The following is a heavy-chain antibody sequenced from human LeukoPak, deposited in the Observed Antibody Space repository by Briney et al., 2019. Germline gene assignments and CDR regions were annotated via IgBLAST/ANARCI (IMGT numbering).Heavy chain of an antibody. J-gene: IGHJ3*02. Sequence: GGSLRLSCAVSGFTFNNYWMSWVRQAPGKGLEWVSVIYSGGSTYYADSVKGRFTVSRDNSKNTLYLQMSSLRAEDTAVYYCARAYYYDSSGYYNAFDIWGQGTMVTVSS. CDR3: ARAYYYDSSGYYNAFDI. CDR1: GFTFNNYW. CDR2: IYSGGST. D-gene: IGHD3-22*01. V-gene: IGHV3-66*01.